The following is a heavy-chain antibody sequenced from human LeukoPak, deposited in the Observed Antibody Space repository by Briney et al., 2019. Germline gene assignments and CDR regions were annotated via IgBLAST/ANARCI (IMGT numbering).Heavy chain of an antibody. CDR2: ISGNGGET. CDR1: GLTFANFA. D-gene: IGHD2/OR15-2a*01. V-gene: IGHV3-23*01. CDR3: AKGGYFSFNEY. Sequence: TGGSLRLSCAVSGLTFANFAMTWVRQAPGKGLDCVSVISGNGGETFYADSVKGRFTVSRDNSKNTLYLQMNSLRAVDTAVYFCAKGGYFSFNEYWGQGTLVTVSS. J-gene: IGHJ4*02.